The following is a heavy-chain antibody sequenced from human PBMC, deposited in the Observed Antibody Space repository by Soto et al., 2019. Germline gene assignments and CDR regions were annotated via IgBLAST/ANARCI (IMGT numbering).Heavy chain of an antibody. J-gene: IGHJ5*01. D-gene: IGHD3-10*01. CDR3: ARLVQANGVITQDHWFAS. Sequence: SEILCLTCTVSGGSISSSAWNWIRQAPGKRLEWIGCIFYTGSTNFNPSLESRVAMSLDTSKNQFSLRLSSVTAADTAVYYCARLVQANGVITQDHWFASWGQGTRVTVSS. CDR2: IFYTGST. V-gene: IGHV4-59*08. CDR1: GGSISSSA.